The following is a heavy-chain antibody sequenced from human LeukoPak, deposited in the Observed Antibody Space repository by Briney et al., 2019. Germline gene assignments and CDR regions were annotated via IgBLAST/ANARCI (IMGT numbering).Heavy chain of an antibody. CDR3: ARAGVAVAYFYYFDY. Sequence: PGGSLRLSCAASGFTFSSYSMNWVRQAPGKGLEWVSRIKSDGRTTYYADSVKGRFTISRDDAKNTLYLQMNSLRAEDTAVYYCARAGVAVAYFYYFDYGGQGSLVTVSS. CDR2: IKSDGRTT. D-gene: IGHD6-19*01. CDR1: GFTFSSYS. V-gene: IGHV3-74*01. J-gene: IGHJ4*02.